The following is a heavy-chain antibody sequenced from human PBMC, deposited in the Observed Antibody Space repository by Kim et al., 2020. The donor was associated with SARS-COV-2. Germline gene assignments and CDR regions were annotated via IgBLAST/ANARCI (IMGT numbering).Heavy chain of an antibody. CDR3: ARSGGGGGGY. Sequence: SETLSLTCTVSGGSISGYYWSWIRQPPGKGLEWVGYIHYSGSTKYNPSLRSRVTISVDTSNNQFSLKLSSVTAADTAVYYCARSGGGGGGYWGQGSLVTVSS. J-gene: IGHJ4*02. D-gene: IGHD3-16*01. CDR2: IHYSGST. CDR1: GGSISGYY. V-gene: IGHV4-59*01.